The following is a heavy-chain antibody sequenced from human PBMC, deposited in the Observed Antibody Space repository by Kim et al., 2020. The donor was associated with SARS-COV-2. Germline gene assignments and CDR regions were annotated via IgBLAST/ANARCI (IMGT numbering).Heavy chain of an antibody. CDR2: IHHSGGT. CDR1: DGSFSDYY. J-gene: IGHJ2*01. V-gene: IGHV4-34*01. CDR3: ARGPLACSGS. D-gene: IGHD2-15*01. Sequence: SETLSLTSPVYDGSFSDYYWSWIRQPPGKGLEWIADIHHSGGTKYNPSLNTRVTISVDTSKNQFSLRLTSVTAADTAVYYCARGPLACSGSWDRWNLV.